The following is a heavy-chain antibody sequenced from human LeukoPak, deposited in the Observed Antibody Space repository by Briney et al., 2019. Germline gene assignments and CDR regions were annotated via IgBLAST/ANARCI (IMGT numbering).Heavy chain of an antibody. CDR2: IKLDGSER. CDR1: GFTFSSYS. J-gene: IGHJ3*02. V-gene: IGHV3-7*01. CDR3: ARDTDDFQGLDI. Sequence: GGSLRLSCAASGFTFSSYSMNWVRQAPGKGLEWVANIKLDGSERFYVDSVKGRFTISRDNTKNSLYLQMNSLRAEDTAVYYCARDTDDFQGLDIWGQGTMVTVSS. D-gene: IGHD3-3*01.